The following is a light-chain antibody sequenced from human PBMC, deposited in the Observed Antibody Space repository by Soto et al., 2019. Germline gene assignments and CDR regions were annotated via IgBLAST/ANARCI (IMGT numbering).Light chain of an antibody. CDR2: AAS. J-gene: IGKJ3*01. CDR1: QGIRNF. Sequence: DIQMTQSPTSLSASVGDRVTITCRASQGIRNFVAWYQQKPGKAPKLLIYAASTLQSGVPSRFSGSGSETDVTLTISSLQPEDVATYSCQRYSSVPVFGPGTKVEIK. V-gene: IGKV1-27*01. CDR3: QRYSSVPV.